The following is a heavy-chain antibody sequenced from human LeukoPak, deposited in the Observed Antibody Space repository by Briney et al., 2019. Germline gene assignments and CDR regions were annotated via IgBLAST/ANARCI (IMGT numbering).Heavy chain of an antibody. Sequence: SETLSLTCTVSGGSISSYYWSWIRQPPGKGLEWIGYIYYSGSTNYNPSLKSRVTISVDTSKNQFSLKLSSVTAADTAVYYCARHILRYFDWLSPPVCYFDYWGQGTLVTVSS. CDR2: IYYSGST. CDR3: ARHILRYFDWLSPPVCYFDY. J-gene: IGHJ4*02. D-gene: IGHD3-9*01. V-gene: IGHV4-59*01. CDR1: GGSISSYY.